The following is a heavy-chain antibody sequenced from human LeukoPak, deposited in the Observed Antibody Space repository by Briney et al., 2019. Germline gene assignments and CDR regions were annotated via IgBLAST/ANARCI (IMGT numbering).Heavy chain of an antibody. CDR3: ARAGSYRFDY. CDR1: GFTFSSYW. D-gene: IGHD1-26*01. J-gene: IGHJ4*02. V-gene: IGHV3-74*01. CDR2: INTDGTTI. Sequence: GGSLRLSRAASGFTFSSYWMHWVRLAPGKGLVWVSRINTDGTTINYADSVKGRFTISRDNAENTVYLQMHSLRVEDTAVYYCARAGSYRFDYWGQGIMVTVSS.